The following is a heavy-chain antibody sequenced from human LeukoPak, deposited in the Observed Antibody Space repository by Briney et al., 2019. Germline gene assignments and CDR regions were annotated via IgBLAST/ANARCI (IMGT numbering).Heavy chain of an antibody. CDR2: INPSGGT. J-gene: IGHJ4*02. Sequence: GASVKVSCKASNYSFTSYGISWVRQAPGQGLEWMGIINPSGGTSYAQKLQGRIIMTRDTSTVYMELSSLRSEDTAVYYCAREGVAGTGLDYWGQGTLVTVSS. CDR1: NYSFTSYG. V-gene: IGHV1-46*01. CDR3: AREGVAGTGLDY. D-gene: IGHD6-13*01.